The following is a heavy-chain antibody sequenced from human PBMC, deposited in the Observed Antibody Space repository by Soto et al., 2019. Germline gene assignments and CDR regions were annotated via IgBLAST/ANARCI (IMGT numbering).Heavy chain of an antibody. CDR2: IYISGST. CDR3: ARGFGYYDSSGPTTTDAFDI. Sequence: ASETLSLTCTVSGGSISSYYWSWIRQPAGKGLEWIGRIYISGSTNYNPSLKSRVTMSVDTSKNQFSLKLSSVTAADTAVYYCARGFGYYDSSGPTTTDAFDIWGQGTMVTVSS. CDR1: GGSISSYY. V-gene: IGHV4-4*07. J-gene: IGHJ3*02. D-gene: IGHD3-22*01.